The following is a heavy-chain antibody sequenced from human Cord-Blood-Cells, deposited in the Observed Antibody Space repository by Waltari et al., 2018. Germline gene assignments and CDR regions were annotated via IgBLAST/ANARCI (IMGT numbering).Heavy chain of an antibody. CDR2: INPNSGGT. CDR1: GYTFTGYY. CDR3: ARALPGYSSSWYGAGFDY. D-gene: IGHD6-13*01. Sequence: QVQLVQSGAAVKKPGASVKVSCKASGYTFTGYYMHWVRQAPGQGLEWMGWINPNSGGTNYAQKFQGWVTMTRDTSISTAYMELSRLRSDDTAVYYCARALPGYSSSWYGAGFDYWGQGTLVTVSS. J-gene: IGHJ4*02. V-gene: IGHV1-2*04.